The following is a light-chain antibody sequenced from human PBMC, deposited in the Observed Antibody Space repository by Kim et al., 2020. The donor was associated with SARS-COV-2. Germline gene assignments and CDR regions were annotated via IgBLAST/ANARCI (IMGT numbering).Light chain of an antibody. CDR1: SSDVGGYNY. V-gene: IGLV2-14*01. CDR3: NSYTGNSTP. Sequence: QSALTQPASVSGSPGQSITISCTGTSSDVGGYNYVSWYQQHPGKAPKLIIYDVTKRPAGVSYRFSGSKSGNTASLTISGLQGEDEADYYCNSYTGNSTPFGTGTQLTVL. J-gene: IGLJ1*01. CDR2: DVT.